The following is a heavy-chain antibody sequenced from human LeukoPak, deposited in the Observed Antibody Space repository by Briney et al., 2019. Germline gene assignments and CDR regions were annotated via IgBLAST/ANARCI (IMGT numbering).Heavy chain of an antibody. CDR1: GFTVSSNY. Sequence: GGSLRLSCAASGFTVSSNYMNWVRQAPGKGLEWVSVMYSGGNTYYGDSVKGRFTISRDTSKNTVYLQMSSLRAEDTAVYYCARHRPTSNDAFDIWGQGTMVTVSS. CDR2: MYSGGNT. CDR3: ARHRPTSNDAFDI. J-gene: IGHJ3*02. D-gene: IGHD1-26*01. V-gene: IGHV3-66*04.